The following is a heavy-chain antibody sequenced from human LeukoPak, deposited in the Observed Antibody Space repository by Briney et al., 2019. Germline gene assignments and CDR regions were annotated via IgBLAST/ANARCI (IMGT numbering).Heavy chain of an antibody. J-gene: IGHJ4*02. CDR2: ISGSGGST. CDR1: GGTFSSYA. D-gene: IGHD3-10*01. V-gene: IGHV3-23*01. Sequence: SCKASGGTFSSYAMSWVRQAPGKGLEWVSAISGSGGSTYYADSVKGRFTISRDNSKNTLYLQMNSLRAEDTALYYCARGGVINYFDYWGQGTLVTVSS. CDR3: ARGGVINYFDY.